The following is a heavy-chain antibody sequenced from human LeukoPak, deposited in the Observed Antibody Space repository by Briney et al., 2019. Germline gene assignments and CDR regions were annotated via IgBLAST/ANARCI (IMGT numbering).Heavy chain of an antibody. Sequence: GGSLRLSCSVSGFTISSSQMHWVRQAPGKGLVWVSRILRDETYTNYADSVRGRFTISRDNANNMLFLQMNSLRGEDTAVYFCTRDPGSDSRDWYFDVWGRGTLVTVSS. J-gene: IGHJ2*01. CDR1: GFTISSSQ. CDR2: ILRDETYT. D-gene: IGHD6-25*01. V-gene: IGHV3-74*01. CDR3: TRDPGSDSRDWYFDV.